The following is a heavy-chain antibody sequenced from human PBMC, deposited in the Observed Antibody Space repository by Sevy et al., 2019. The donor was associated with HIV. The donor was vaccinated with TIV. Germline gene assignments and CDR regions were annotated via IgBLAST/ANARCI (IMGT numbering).Heavy chain of an antibody. CDR3: ARVRRWLQLGVDGFDI. D-gene: IGHD5-12*01. CDR1: GYSFTSYW. Sequence: GESLKISCKGSGYSFTSYWISWVRQMPGKGLVWMGRIDLSDSYTNYSPSFQGHVTISDDKSISTAYLQWSSLKASDTAMYYCARVRRWLQLGVDGFDIWGQGTMVTVSS. V-gene: IGHV5-10-1*01. CDR2: IDLSDSYT. J-gene: IGHJ3*02.